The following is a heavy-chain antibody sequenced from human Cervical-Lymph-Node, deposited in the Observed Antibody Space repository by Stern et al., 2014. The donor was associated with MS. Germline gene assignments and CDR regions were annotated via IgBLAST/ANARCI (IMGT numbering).Heavy chain of an antibody. D-gene: IGHD6-13*01. Sequence: QVQLMQSGGGVVQPGRSLRLSCAASGFSFSRYAMHWVRQAPGKGLEWVALIRIDGINPYYQDSFTGRFTISKDNFKNTLYLQMNSLRAEDTAVYYCASAYSSSHYYFDYWGQGTLVTVSS. CDR1: GFSFSRYA. V-gene: IGHV3-33*01. CDR2: IRIDGINP. CDR3: ASAYSSSHYYFDY. J-gene: IGHJ4*02.